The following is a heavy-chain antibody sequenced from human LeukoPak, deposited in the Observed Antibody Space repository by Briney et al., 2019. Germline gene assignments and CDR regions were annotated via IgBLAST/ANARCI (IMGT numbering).Heavy chain of an antibody. D-gene: IGHD1-14*01. CDR2: IYYSGST. V-gene: IGHV4-59*08. J-gene: IGHJ5*02. CDR1: GGSISSYY. Sequence: SETLSLTCTVSGGSISSYYWSWIRQPPGKGLEWIGYIYYSGSTNYNPSLKSRVTISADTSKNQFSLKLSSVTAADTAVYYCASRRRRVQRLHAFDPWGQGTLVTVSS. CDR3: ASRRRRVQRLHAFDP.